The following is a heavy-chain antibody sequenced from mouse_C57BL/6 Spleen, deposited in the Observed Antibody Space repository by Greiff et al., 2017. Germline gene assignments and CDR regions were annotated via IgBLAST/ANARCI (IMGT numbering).Heavy chain of an antibody. CDR1: GYSFTDYN. V-gene: IGHV1-39*01. D-gene: IGHD2-4*01. Sequence: EVQLQQSGPELVKPGASVKISCKASGYSFTDYNMNWVKQSNGKSLEWIGVINPNYGTTSYNQKFKGKATLTVDQSSSTAYMQLNSLTSEDSAVYYCASRYDYVDYYAMDYWGQGTSVTVSS. CDR3: ASRYDYVDYYAMDY. CDR2: INPNYGTT. J-gene: IGHJ4*01.